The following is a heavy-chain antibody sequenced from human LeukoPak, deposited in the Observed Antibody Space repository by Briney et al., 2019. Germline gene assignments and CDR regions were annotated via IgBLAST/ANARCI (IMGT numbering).Heavy chain of an antibody. CDR1: GFTFSTYG. CDR3: ARDLVGATFDSSDEY. Sequence: GGSLRLSCAASGFTFSTYGMHWVRQAPGKGLEWVSVIWYDGSNKYYADSVKGRLTISRDNSKNTLYLQMDSLRAEDTAVYYCARDLVGATFDSSDEYWGQGTLVTVSS. J-gene: IGHJ4*02. V-gene: IGHV3-33*01. D-gene: IGHD1-26*01. CDR2: IWYDGSNK.